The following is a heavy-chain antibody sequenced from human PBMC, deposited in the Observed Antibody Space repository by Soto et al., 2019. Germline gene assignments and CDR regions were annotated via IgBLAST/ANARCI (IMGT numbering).Heavy chain of an antibody. D-gene: IGHD6-13*01. V-gene: IGHV3-23*01. Sequence: GGSLRLSCAASGFTFSAYAMSWVRQAPGKGLEWVSVISGSGDATYYADSVKGRFPISRDNSKNTLYLQMNSLRAEDTAVYYCARQEYSTTWYLNYWGQET. J-gene: IGHJ4*02. CDR2: ISGSGDAT. CDR1: GFTFSAYA. CDR3: ARQEYSTTWYLNY.